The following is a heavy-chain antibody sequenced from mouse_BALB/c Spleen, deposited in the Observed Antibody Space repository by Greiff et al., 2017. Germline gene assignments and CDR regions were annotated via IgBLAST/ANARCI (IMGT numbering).Heavy chain of an antibody. CDR3: ARAPYGNYAVDY. Sequence: EVHLVESGGGLVQPGGSRKLSCAASGFTFSSFGMHWVRQAPEKGLEWVAYISSGSSTIYYADTVKGRFTISRDNPKNTLFLQMTSLRSEDTAMYYCARAPYGNYAVDYWGQGTTLTVSS. CDR2: ISSGSSTI. D-gene: IGHD2-10*02. V-gene: IGHV5-17*02. CDR1: GFTFSSFG. J-gene: IGHJ2*01.